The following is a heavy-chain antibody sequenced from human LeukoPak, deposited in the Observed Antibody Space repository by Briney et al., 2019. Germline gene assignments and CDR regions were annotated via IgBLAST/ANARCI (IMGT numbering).Heavy chain of an antibody. CDR2: ISWNSGSI. CDR3: AKDLSAITRTTWSGFDY. D-gene: IGHD1-7*01. V-gene: IGHV3-9*03. CDR1: GFTFDDYA. Sequence: GGSLRLSCAASGFTFDDYAMHWVRQAPRKGLEWVSGISWNSGSIGYADSVKGRFTISRDNAKNSLYLQMNSLRAEDMALYYCAKDLSAITRTTWSGFDYWGQGTLVTVSS. J-gene: IGHJ4*02.